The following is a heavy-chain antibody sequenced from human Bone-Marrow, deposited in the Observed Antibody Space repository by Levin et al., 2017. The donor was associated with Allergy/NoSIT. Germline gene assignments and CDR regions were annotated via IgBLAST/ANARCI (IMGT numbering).Heavy chain of an antibody. CDR1: GFTFSSYG. Sequence: LSLTCAASGFTFSSYGMHWVRQAPGRGLEWVAVISKDGNNKYYADSVKGRFTISRDNSKNTLFLQMNSLRPEDTAVYYCAKGYSSSWYFDSWGQGTLVTVSS. CDR2: ISKDGNNK. V-gene: IGHV3-30*18. J-gene: IGHJ4*02. D-gene: IGHD5-12*01. CDR3: AKGYSSSWYFDS.